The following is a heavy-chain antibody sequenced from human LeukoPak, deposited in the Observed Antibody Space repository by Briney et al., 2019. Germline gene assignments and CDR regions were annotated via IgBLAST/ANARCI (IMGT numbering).Heavy chain of an antibody. Sequence: SETLSLTCTVSGASISSSSYYWGWIRQPPGKGLEWIESISYSGNTYYNASLKSQVSISIDTSKNQFSLRLTSVTAADTAVYYCARQTGSGLFILPGGQGTLVTVSS. CDR3: ARQTGSGLFILP. V-gene: IGHV4-39*01. D-gene: IGHD3/OR15-3a*01. CDR1: GASISSSSYY. CDR2: ISYSGNT. J-gene: IGHJ4*02.